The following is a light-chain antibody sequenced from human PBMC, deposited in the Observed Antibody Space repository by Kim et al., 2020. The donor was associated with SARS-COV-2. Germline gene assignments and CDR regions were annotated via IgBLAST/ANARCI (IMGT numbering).Light chain of an antibody. J-gene: IGLJ2*01. CDR2: GNS. CDR1: D. Sequence: DVHWYQQLPGTAPKRLIYGNSNRPSGVPDRFSGSKSGASAALAITGLQAEDEADYYCQSYYSSLSGSVFGGGTQLTVL. V-gene: IGLV1-40*01. CDR3: QSYYSSLSGSV.